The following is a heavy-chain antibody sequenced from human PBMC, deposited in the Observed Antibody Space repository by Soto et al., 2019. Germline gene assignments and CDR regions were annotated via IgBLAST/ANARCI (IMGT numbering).Heavy chain of an antibody. CDR2: IYPGDSDA. Sequence: PGESLKISCNISAYNFTIYWVAWVRQMPGKGLEWMGIIYPGDSDARYSPSFLGQVTISADRSLSTAYLQWRSLKASDTAIYYCAGCSGGSCYSNAFDVWGQGTMVTVSS. CDR3: AGCSGGSCYSNAFDV. V-gene: IGHV5-51*01. CDR1: AYNFTIYW. J-gene: IGHJ3*01. D-gene: IGHD2-15*01.